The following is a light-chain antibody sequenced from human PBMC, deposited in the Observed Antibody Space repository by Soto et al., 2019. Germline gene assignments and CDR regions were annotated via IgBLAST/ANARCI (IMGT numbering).Light chain of an antibody. V-gene: IGLV2-14*01. Sequence: QSPLSQPACVSWSPGQSITISCIGTSSDVGAYNYVSWYQQLPGKAPKLMIYEVSNRPSGISNRFSGSKSGNTASLTISGLQTEDEADYYCNSRASGTTYVFGTGAKVTVL. CDR1: SSDVGAYNY. J-gene: IGLJ1*01. CDR3: NSRASGTTYV. CDR2: EVS.